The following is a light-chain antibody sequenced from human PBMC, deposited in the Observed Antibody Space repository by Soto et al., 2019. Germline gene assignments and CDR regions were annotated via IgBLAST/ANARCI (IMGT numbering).Light chain of an antibody. V-gene: IGLV2-14*01. J-gene: IGLJ1*01. Sequence: QSVLTQPASACGSPGQPITISCTGTSSDVGSFDSVAWYQHNPGKAPKLMIYDVSNRPSGVSSRFSGSKSGNTASLSISGLQTEDEANSYCSSFTTSSTLVFGTGTKVTVL. CDR2: DVS. CDR3: SSFTTSSTLV. CDR1: SSDVGSFDS.